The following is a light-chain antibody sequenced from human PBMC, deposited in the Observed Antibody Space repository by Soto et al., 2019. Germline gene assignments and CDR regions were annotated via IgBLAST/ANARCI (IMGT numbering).Light chain of an antibody. Sequence: QSALTQPVSVSGSPGQSITISCTGTSSDVGGYNYVSWYQQHPGKAPKLMIYEVTKRHSGVSHGFSGSKSGNTASLTISGLQAEDESDYYCSSYTGISTLVFGGGTKLAVL. CDR2: EVT. J-gene: IGLJ2*01. CDR3: SSYTGISTLV. CDR1: SSDVGGYNY. V-gene: IGLV2-14*01.